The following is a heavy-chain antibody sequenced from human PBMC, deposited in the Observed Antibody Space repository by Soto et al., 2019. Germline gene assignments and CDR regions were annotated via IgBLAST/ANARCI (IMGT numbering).Heavy chain of an antibody. J-gene: IGHJ4*02. CDR2: ISWDGGST. CDR1: GFTFDDYT. CDR3: AKDIFKKWLRFGMWQSYFDY. Sequence: EVQLVESGGVVVQPGGSLRLSCAASGFTFDDYTMHWVRQAPGKGLEWVSLISWDGGSTYYADSVKGRFTISRDNSKNSLYLQMKSLRTEDNAFYYCAKDIFKKWLRFGMWQSYFDYGGQGNLVPDSS. V-gene: IGHV3-43*01. D-gene: IGHD5-12*01.